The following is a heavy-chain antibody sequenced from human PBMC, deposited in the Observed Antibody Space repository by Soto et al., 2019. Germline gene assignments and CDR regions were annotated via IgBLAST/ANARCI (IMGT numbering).Heavy chain of an antibody. J-gene: IGHJ6*01. Sequence: EVQLVESGGGLVQPGGSLRLSCVASGFTFSDHYMDWVRQAPGKGLEWVGRTRNKANSYTTEYAASVKGRFTISRDDSKNSLYLQMNSLKTEDTAVYYCARGGYCSSASCYTDYYAMDVW. V-gene: IGHV3-72*01. D-gene: IGHD2-2*02. CDR1: GFTFSDHY. CDR2: TRNKANSYTT. CDR3: ARGGYCSSASCYTDYYAMDV.